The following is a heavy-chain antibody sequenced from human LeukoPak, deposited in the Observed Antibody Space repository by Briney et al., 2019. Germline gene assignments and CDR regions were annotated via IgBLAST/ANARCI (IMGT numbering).Heavy chain of an antibody. CDR3: ATGYCSGGSCYSAY. CDR2: INSDGSST. Sequence: PGGSLRLPCAASGFTFSSYWMHWVRQAPGKGLVWFSRINSDGSSTSYADSVKGRFTISRDNAKNTLYLQMNSLRAEDTAVYYCATGYCSGGSCYSAYWGQGTLVTVSS. D-gene: IGHD2-15*01. CDR1: GFTFSSYW. V-gene: IGHV3-74*01. J-gene: IGHJ4*02.